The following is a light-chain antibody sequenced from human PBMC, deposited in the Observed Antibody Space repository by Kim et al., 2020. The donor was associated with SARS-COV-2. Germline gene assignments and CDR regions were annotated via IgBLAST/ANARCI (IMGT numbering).Light chain of an antibody. Sequence: QSALTQPASVSGSPGQSITISCTGTSNDVGGYKYVSWYQQHPGKAPKLLISGVSDRPSGVSHRFSGSKSGNTASLTISGLQAEDEADYYCTSYANSSPLELFGGGTKVTVL. V-gene: IGLV2-14*03. J-gene: IGLJ2*01. CDR2: GVS. CDR3: TSYANSSPLEL. CDR1: SNDVGGYKY.